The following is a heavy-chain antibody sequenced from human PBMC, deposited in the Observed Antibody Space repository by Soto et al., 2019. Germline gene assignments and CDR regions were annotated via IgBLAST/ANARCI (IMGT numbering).Heavy chain of an antibody. CDR2: ISAYNGNT. D-gene: IGHD2-21*02. CDR1: GYTFTSNG. CDR3: ARNTELDVVVTAPDY. J-gene: IGHJ4*02. V-gene: IGHV1-18*01. Sequence: ASVKVSCKASGYTFTSNGISWVRQAPGQGLEWMGWISAYNGNTNYAQKLQGRVTVTTDTSTSTAYMELRSLRSDDTAVYYCARNTELDVVVTAPDYWGQGTLVTVSS.